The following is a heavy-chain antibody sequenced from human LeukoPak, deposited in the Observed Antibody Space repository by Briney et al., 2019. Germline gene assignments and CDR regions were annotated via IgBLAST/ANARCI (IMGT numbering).Heavy chain of an antibody. CDR1: GGSFSGYY. CDR3: ARGAVDTAMDY. CDR2: ISHSGST. J-gene: IGHJ4*02. Sequence: SETLSLTCAVYGGSFSGYYWSWIRQPPGKGLEWIGEISHSGSTNYNPSLKSRVTISVDTSKKQFSLKLSSVTAADTAVYYCARGAVDTAMDYWGQGTLVTVSS. D-gene: IGHD5-18*01. V-gene: IGHV4-34*01.